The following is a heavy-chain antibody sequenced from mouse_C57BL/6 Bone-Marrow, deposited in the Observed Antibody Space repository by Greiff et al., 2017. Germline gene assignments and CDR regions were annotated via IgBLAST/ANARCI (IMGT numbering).Heavy chain of an antibody. CDR1: GYTFTSYG. J-gene: IGHJ3*01. CDR2: IYPRSGNT. V-gene: IGHV1-81*01. Sequence: QVQLQQSGAELARPGASVKLSCKASGYTFTSYGISWVKQRTGQGLVWIGEIYPRSGNTYYNEKFKGKATLTADKLSSKAYMELRSLTSEDSAVYFCARGGTGPVFAYWGQGALVTVSA. CDR3: ARGGTGPVFAY. D-gene: IGHD4-1*01.